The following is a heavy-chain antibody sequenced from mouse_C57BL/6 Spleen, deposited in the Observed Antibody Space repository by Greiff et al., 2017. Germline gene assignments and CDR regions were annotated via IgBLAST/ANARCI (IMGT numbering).Heavy chain of an antibody. CDR2: IDPSDSYT. J-gene: IGHJ2*01. V-gene: IGHV1-69*01. CDR1: GYTFTSYW. CDR3: ARSNTTVVGYYFDY. D-gene: IGHD1-1*01. Sequence: VKLQQPGAELVMPGASVKLSCKASGYTFTSYWMHWVKQRPGQGLEWIGEIDPSDSYTNYNQKFKGKSTLTVDKSSSTAYMQLSSLTSEDSAVYYCARSNTTVVGYYFDYWGQGTTLTVSS.